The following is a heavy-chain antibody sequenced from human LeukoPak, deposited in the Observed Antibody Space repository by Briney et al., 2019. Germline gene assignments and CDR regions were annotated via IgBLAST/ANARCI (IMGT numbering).Heavy chain of an antibody. D-gene: IGHD3-3*01. Sequence: PGGSLRLSCAASGFTFSSYGMHWVRQAPGKGLEWVAFIRYDGSNKYYADSVKGRFTISRDSSKNTLYLQMNSLRAEDTAVYYCAKNGVALTIFGVAQYYMDVWGKGTTVTVSS. V-gene: IGHV3-30*02. CDR1: GFTFSSYG. CDR2: IRYDGSNK. J-gene: IGHJ6*03. CDR3: AKNGVALTIFGVAQYYMDV.